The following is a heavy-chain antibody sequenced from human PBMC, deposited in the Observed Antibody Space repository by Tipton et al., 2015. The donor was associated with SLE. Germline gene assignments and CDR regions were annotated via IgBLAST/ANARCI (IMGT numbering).Heavy chain of an antibody. V-gene: IGHV4-31*03. CDR2: IYYSGNT. J-gene: IGHJ2*01. Sequence: TLSLTCTVSGGSISSGGYYWTWIRQLPGKGLEWIGYIYYSGNTNYNPSLKSRVTISVDTSKNQFSLKLSSVTAADTAVYYCARARYFDLWGRGTLVTVSS. CDR3: ARARYFDL. CDR1: GGSISSGGYY.